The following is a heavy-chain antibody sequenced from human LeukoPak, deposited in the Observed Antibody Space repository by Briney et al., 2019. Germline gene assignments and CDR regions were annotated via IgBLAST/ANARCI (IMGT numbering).Heavy chain of an antibody. D-gene: IGHD6-19*01. CDR2: FDPEDGET. Sequence: ASVKVSCKVSGYTLTESSMHWVRQAPGKGLEWMGGFDPEDGETMYAQKFQGRVTMTEDTSTDTAYMELSSLRSEDTAVYYCVKASTRSFSSGYYGNAFDIWGQGTMVTVSS. CDR3: VKASTRSFSSGYYGNAFDI. CDR1: GYTLTESS. J-gene: IGHJ3*02. V-gene: IGHV1-24*01.